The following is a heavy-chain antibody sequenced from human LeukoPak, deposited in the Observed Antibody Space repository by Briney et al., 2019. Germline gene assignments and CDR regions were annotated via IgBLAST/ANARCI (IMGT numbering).Heavy chain of an antibody. Sequence: GGSLRLSCAASGFTFSSYEMNWVRQAPGKGLEWVALISYDGSKRYFADSVKGRFTISRDNSKNTLYLQMNSLRAEDTAVYYCARVGGSYSYFQHWGQGTLVTVSS. D-gene: IGHD1-26*01. J-gene: IGHJ1*01. CDR2: ISYDGSKR. CDR3: ARVGGSYSYFQH. CDR1: GFTFSSYE. V-gene: IGHV3-30*14.